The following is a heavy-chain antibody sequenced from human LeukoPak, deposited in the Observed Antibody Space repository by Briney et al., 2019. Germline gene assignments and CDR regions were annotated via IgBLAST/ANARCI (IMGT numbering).Heavy chain of an antibody. D-gene: IGHD6-19*01. CDR3: AGATRWLAYDY. CDR2: ITTSGDNT. V-gene: IGHV3-23*01. Sequence: GGSLRLSCAASGFTFSSNAMSWIRQAPGKRLEWVSSITTSGDNTYYADSVKGRFTISRDTSSNTLFLQMNSLRAEDTAVYYCAGATRWLAYDYWGQGTLVTVSS. CDR1: GFTFSSNA. J-gene: IGHJ4*02.